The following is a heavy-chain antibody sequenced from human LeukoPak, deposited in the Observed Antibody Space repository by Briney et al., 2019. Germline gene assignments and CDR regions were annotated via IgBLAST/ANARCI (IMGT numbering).Heavy chain of an antibody. V-gene: IGHV3-7*01. D-gene: IGHD3-22*01. CDR1: GFTFSSYW. J-gene: IGHJ4*02. CDR3: ARDVGPYYYDGGFYY. CDR2: IKQDGSEK. Sequence: GGSLRLSCAASGFTFSSYWMSWVRQAPGKGLEWVANIKQDGSEKYYVDSVKGRFTISRDNAKNSLYLQMNSLRAEDTAVYYCARDVGPYYYDGGFYYWGQGTLVTVSS.